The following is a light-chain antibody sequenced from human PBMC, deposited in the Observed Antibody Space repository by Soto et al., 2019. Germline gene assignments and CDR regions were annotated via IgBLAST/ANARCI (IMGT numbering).Light chain of an antibody. CDR1: QSVSSN. CDR3: QQYHHWPPIT. Sequence: EIVMTQSPATLSVSPGERATLSCRASQSVSSNLAWYQQKPGQAPRLLIYGASTRATGIPARFSGSGSGTEFTLTISSLQSEDFAVYSCQQYHHWPPITFGQGTRLEIK. J-gene: IGKJ5*01. CDR2: GAS. V-gene: IGKV3-15*01.